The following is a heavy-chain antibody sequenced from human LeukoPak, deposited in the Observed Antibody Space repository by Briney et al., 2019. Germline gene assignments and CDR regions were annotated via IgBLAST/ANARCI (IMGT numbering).Heavy chain of an antibody. CDR3: ASQTTRVGAWAFDY. CDR1: GGSISSYY. Sequence: SETLSLTCTVSGGSISSYYWSWLRQPPGKGLEWIGYIYYSGSTNYNPSLKSRVTISVDTSKNQFSLKLSSVTAADTAVYYCASQTTRVGAWAFDYWGQGTLVTVSS. D-gene: IGHD1-26*01. CDR2: IYYSGST. J-gene: IGHJ4*02. V-gene: IGHV4-59*08.